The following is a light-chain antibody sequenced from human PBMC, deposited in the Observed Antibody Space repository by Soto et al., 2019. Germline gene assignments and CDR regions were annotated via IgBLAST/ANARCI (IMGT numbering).Light chain of an antibody. CDR3: SAYAGSSVV. V-gene: IGLV2-8*01. Sequence: QSALTQPPSASGSPGQSVTISCTGTSSDVGGYSYVSWYQQHPGKAPKLMIYEVSKRPSGVPDRFSGSRSGNTASLTVSGLQAEDEGDYYCSAYAGSSVVFGGGTKLTVL. CDR2: EVS. CDR1: SSDVGGYSY. J-gene: IGLJ2*01.